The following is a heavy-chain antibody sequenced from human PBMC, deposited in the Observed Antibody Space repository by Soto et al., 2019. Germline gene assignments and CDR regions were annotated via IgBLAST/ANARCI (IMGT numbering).Heavy chain of an antibody. J-gene: IGHJ4*02. V-gene: IGHV1-3*01. Sequence: ASVKVSCKASGYTFTSYAMHWVRQAPGQRLEWMGWINAGNGNTKYSQKFQGRVTITRDTSASTAYMELSSLRSEDTAVYYCARDWGRSRYYFDYWGKGTLVTVSS. CDR3: ARDWGRSRYYFDY. CDR2: INAGNGNT. CDR1: GYTFTSYA. D-gene: IGHD3-16*01.